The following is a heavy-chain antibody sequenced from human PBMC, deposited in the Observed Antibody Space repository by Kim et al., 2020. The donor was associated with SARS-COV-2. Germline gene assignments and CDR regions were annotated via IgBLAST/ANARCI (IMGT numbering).Heavy chain of an antibody. D-gene: IGHD1-26*01. CDR3: ARARGGSYYYGMDV. J-gene: IGHJ6*02. V-gene: IGHV3-30*01. Sequence: ADAVQGRFTISRDNSKNTLYLQMNSLRAEDTAVYDCARARGGSYYYGMDVWGQGTTVTVSS.